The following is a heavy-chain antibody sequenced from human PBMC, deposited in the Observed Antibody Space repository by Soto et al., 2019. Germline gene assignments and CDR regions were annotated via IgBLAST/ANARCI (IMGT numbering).Heavy chain of an antibody. J-gene: IGHJ4*02. CDR1: GFSLTTSGVG. V-gene: IGHV2-5*02. Sequence: QITLKESGPTRVKPTQTLALTCTFSGFSLTTSGVGVGWIRKTPGKALEWLAVIYWDDDKRYNPSLKNRLTITKDTSKNQVVLIMADMDPADTATYFCVHRGYMYGNWDHGYFDYWGQGTLVTVSS. CDR2: IYWDDDK. CDR3: VHRGYMYGNWDHGYFDY. D-gene: IGHD5-18*01.